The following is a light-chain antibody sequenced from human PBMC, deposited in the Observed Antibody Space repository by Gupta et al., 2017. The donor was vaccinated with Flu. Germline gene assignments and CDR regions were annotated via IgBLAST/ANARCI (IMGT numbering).Light chain of an antibody. Sequence: PPTLSASLGDRVTITCRASQSISDWLTWYQQKPGTAPKLLIYKASTLESGVPSRFSGSGSGTEFTLTINNLQPDDFATYFCQQYDAYPWTFGQGTKVEIK. J-gene: IGKJ1*01. CDR3: QQYDAYPWT. CDR1: QSISDW. V-gene: IGKV1-5*03. CDR2: KAS.